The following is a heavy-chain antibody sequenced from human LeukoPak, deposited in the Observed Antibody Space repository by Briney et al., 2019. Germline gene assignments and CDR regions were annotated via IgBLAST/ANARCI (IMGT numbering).Heavy chain of an antibody. V-gene: IGHV1-69*13. CDR1: GYTFTSYY. CDR2: IIPIFGTA. Sequence: ASVKVSCKASGYTFTSYYIHWVRQAPGQGLEWMGGIIPIFGTANYAQKFQGRVTITADESTSTAYMELSSLRSEDTAVYYCASWQARGYYYYGMDVWGQGTTVTVSS. D-gene: IGHD3-10*01. CDR3: ASWQARGYYYYGMDV. J-gene: IGHJ6*02.